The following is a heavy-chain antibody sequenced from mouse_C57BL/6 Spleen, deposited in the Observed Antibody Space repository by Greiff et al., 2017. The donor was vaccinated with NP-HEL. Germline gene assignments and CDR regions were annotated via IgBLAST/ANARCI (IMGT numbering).Heavy chain of an antibody. Sequence: QVQLQQPGAELVRPGSSVKLSCKASGYTFTSYWMHWVKQRPIQGLEWIGNIDPSDSETHYNQKFKDKATLTVDKSSSTAYMQLSSLTSEDYAVDYCARSTTVVARYFDVWGTGTTVTVSS. CDR2: IDPSDSET. J-gene: IGHJ1*03. CDR3: ARSTTVVARYFDV. D-gene: IGHD1-1*01. CDR1: GYTFTSYW. V-gene: IGHV1-52*01.